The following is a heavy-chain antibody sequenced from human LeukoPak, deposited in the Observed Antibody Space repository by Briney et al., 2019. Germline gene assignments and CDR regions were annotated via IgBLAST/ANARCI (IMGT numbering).Heavy chain of an antibody. J-gene: IGHJ4*02. Sequence: ASVKVSCKASGYTLTSYYMHWVRQAPGQGLEWMGITNPSGGTTSYAQKFQGRVTMTRDTSTSTVYMELNSLTSEDTAVYYCARGYSSSRYWGGGDYWGQGTLVTVSS. CDR3: ARGYSSSRYWGGGDY. V-gene: IGHV1-46*01. CDR1: GYTLTSYY. CDR2: TNPSGGTT. D-gene: IGHD6-13*01.